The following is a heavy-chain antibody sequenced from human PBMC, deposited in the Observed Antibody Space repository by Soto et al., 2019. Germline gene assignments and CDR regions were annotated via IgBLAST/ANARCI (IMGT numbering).Heavy chain of an antibody. CDR3: ARASIVAAGLGPFDY. CDR1: EVTFSTYN. Sequence: VGSLRLSCAASEVTFSTYNMNWVRQAPGKGLEWVSSISSSSSYIYYADSVKGRFTISRDNAKNSLYLQMNSLRAEDTAVYYCARASIVAAGLGPFDYWAQGTLVTVSS. D-gene: IGHD6-13*01. V-gene: IGHV3-21*01. CDR2: ISSSSSYI. J-gene: IGHJ4*02.